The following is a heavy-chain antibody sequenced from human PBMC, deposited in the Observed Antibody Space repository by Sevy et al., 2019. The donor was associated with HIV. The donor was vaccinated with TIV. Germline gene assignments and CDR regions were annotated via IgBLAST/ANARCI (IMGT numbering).Heavy chain of an antibody. J-gene: IGHJ4*02. Sequence: GGSLRLSCTTSGFIFGDYAMSWIRQAPGKGLEWLGFVRTKTYRATTEYAASVKGRFTISRDESKSIAYLQMNSLKTEDTAVYYCTADAELFGSGNFLTHYWGQGPWSPSPQ. CDR3: TADAELFGSGNFLTHY. CDR2: VRTKTYRATT. V-gene: IGHV3-49*03. CDR1: GFIFGDYA. D-gene: IGHD3-10*01.